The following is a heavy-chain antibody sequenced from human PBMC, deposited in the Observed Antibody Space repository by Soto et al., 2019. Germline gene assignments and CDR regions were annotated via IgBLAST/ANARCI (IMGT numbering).Heavy chain of an antibody. J-gene: IGHJ6*02. CDR2: IYHSGST. Sequence: QVQLQESGPGLVKASETVSLTCTVSGGSISRYCWRWIRQPSGKGLEWIGRIYHSGSTNYSPSLKSRVTMSVDTSKNHLSLKLSSVTAADTAVYYCARGEIGNGYGMDVWGQGTTVTVSS. CDR3: ARGEIGNGYGMDV. CDR1: GGSISRYC. D-gene: IGHD2-8*01. V-gene: IGHV4-4*07.